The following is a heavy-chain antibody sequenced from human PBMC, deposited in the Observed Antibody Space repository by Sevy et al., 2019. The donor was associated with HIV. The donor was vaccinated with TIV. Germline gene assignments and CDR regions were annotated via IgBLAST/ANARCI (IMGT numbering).Heavy chain of an antibody. CDR1: GGSISSYY. V-gene: IGHV4-59*01. CDR2: IYYSGST. Sequence: SETLSLTCTVSGGSISSYYWSWIRQPPGKGLEWIGYIYYSGSTNYNPSLKSRVTISVDTSKNQFALKLSSVTAADTVGDYGAGKVRGSWPPFLIVSTSDAFDIWGQGTMVTVSS. D-gene: IGHD6-13*01. J-gene: IGHJ3*02. CDR3: AGKVRGSWPPFLIVSTSDAFDI.